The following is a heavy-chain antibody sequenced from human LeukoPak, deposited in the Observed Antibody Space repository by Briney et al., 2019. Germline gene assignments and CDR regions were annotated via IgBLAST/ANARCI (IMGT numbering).Heavy chain of an antibody. V-gene: IGHV3-53*01. CDR2: MCSGGST. Sequence: GGSLRLSCAASGFSVSSNYLSWVRQAPGKGLEWVSVMCSGGSTFYADSVKGRFTISRDNAKNSLYLQMNSLRAEDTAVYYCARDGFGGTSIDYWGQGTLVTVSS. CDR1: GFSVSSNY. CDR3: ARDGFGGTSIDY. J-gene: IGHJ4*02. D-gene: IGHD3-10*01.